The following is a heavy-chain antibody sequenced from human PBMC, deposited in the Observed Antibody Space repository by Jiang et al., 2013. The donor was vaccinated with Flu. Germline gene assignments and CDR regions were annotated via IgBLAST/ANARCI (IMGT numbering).Heavy chain of an antibody. CDR1: GYTLRDYD. CDR3: ARAHRIPNWDFDY. V-gene: IGHV1-8*01. J-gene: IGHJ4*02. D-gene: IGHD7-27*01. Sequence: SVKVSCKASGYTLRDYDINWVRQATGQGLEWMGWMNPTSGRTGYAQKFQGRVTMTRDTSTSTAYMELSSLTSEDTAVYYCARAHRIPNWDFDYWGQGTLVTVSS. CDR2: MNPTSGRT.